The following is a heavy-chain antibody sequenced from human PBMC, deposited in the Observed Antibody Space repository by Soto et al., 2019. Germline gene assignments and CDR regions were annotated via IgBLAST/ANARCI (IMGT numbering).Heavy chain of an antibody. CDR1: GGSISSGGYF. CDR2: IYYSRRT. V-gene: IGHV4-31*03. Sequence: SETLSLTCTVSGGSISSGGYFWSWVRQHPGKGLEWIGNIYYSRRTYYNPSLKSRVTISVDTSKNQFSLNLSSVTAADTAVYYCARFAKEENPTVGSWYYFDYWGQGTWVTVSS. J-gene: IGHJ4*02. CDR3: ARFAKEENPTVGSWYYFDY. D-gene: IGHD6-13*01.